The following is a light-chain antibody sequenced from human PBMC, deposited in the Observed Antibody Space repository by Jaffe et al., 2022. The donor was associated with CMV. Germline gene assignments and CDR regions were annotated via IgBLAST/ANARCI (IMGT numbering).Light chain of an antibody. CDR3: QQYGSSPLYT. CDR2: GAS. J-gene: IGKJ2*01. Sequence: EIVLTQSPGTLSLSPGERATLSCRASQSVSSNYLTWYQQKPGQAPRLVIYGASNRATGIPDRFSGSGSGTDFTLTISRLEPEDFAVYYCQQYGSSPLYTFGQGTKLEIK. CDR1: QSVSSNY. V-gene: IGKV3-20*01.